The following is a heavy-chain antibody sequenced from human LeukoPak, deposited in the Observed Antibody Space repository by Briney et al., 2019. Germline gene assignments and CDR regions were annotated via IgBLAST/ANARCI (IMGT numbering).Heavy chain of an antibody. J-gene: IGHJ4*02. CDR2: IGGSGSTT. CDR1: GFTFSSYA. D-gene: IGHD4/OR15-4a*01. CDR3: ARRAGAYSHPYDY. V-gene: IGHV3-23*01. Sequence: GGSLRLSCAASGFTFSSYAMSWVRQAPGKGLEWVSAIGGSGSTTHYSDSVKGRFTISRDNSKNTLYLQMNSLRAEDTAVYYCARRAGAYSHPYDYWGQGTLVTVSS.